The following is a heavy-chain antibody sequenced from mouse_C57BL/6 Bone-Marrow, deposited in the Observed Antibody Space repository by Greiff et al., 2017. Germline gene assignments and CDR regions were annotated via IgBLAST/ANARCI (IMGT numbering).Heavy chain of an antibody. J-gene: IGHJ2*01. Sequence: VQLQQSGGDLVKPGGSLKLSCAASGFTFSSYGMSWVRQTPDKRLEWVATISSGGSYTYYPDSVKGRFTISRDNAKNTLYLQMSSLKSEDTAMYYCARHGGLRPRDYWGQGTTLTVSS. CDR3: ARHGGLRPRDY. CDR2: ISSGGSYT. V-gene: IGHV5-6*01. D-gene: IGHD2-4*01. CDR1: GFTFSSYG.